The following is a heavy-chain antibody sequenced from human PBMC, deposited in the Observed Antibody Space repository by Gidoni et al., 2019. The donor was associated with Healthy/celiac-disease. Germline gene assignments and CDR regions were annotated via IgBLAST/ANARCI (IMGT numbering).Heavy chain of an antibody. J-gene: IGHJ6*02. V-gene: IGHV1-69*01. CDR2: IIHIFGTA. D-gene: IGHD3-9*01. Sequence: QVQLVQSGAEVKKPGSSVKVSCKASGCTFRSYAISWVRQSPGQGLAWMGGIIHIFGTANYAQKCQGRVTITADESTSTAYMELSSLRSEDTDVYYCARDSGDILTGSKGGMDVWGQGTTVTVSS. CDR3: ARDSGDILTGSKGGMDV. CDR1: GCTFRSYA.